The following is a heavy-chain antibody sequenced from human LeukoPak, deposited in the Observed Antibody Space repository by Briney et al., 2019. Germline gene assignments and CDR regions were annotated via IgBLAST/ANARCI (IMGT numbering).Heavy chain of an antibody. D-gene: IGHD4-17*01. CDR3: ANLSDYGGYSTGY. Sequence: GGPVTLLCAASEYTVSSYHLSWARQAPGEGLEWLSVFYRTTGSYYADSVKGRFTISRHDSNNTLSLQMNRLRPEDTAVYYCANLSDYGGYSTGYWGQGTLVTVSS. CDR2: FYRTTGS. J-gene: IGHJ4*02. CDR1: EYTVSSYH. V-gene: IGHV3-53*04.